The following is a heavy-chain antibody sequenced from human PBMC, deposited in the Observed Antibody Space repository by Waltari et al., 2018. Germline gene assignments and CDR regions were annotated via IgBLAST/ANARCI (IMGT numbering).Heavy chain of an antibody. CDR1: GFPFSSYS. D-gene: IGHD5-12*01. J-gene: IGHJ4*02. CDR2: ISSSSSYI. V-gene: IGHV3-21*01. CDR3: ARGDSSGYGDY. Sequence: EVQLVESGGGLVKPGGSLRLSCAASGFPFSSYSLNWVRQAPGKGLEWVSSISSSSSYIYYADSVKGRFTISRDNAKNSLYLQMNSLRAEDTAVYYCARGDSSGYGDYWGQGTLVTVSS.